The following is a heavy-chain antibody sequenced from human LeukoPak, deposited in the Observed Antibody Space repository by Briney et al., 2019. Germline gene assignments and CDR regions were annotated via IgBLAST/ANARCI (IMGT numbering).Heavy chain of an antibody. D-gene: IGHD5-24*01. J-gene: IGHJ3*02. CDR1: GFTFSSYW. CDR2: IKPDGSDK. V-gene: IGHV3-7*01. Sequence: PGGSLRLSCVGSGFTFSSYWVNWVRQSPGKGLEWVANIKPDGSDKYYVDSARGRFTVSRDNVKNSAFLQMNSLRAEDTAIYYCATISAQTFDICGQGTLVSVSS. CDR3: ATISAQTFDI.